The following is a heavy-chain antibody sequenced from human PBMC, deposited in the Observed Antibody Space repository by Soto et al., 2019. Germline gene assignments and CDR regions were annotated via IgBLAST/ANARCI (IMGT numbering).Heavy chain of an antibody. CDR2: ISGSGGST. CDR1: GFTFSSYA. Sequence: EVQLLESGGGLVQPGGSLRLSCAASGFTFSSYAMSWVRQAPGKGREWVPAISGSGGSTYYADSVKGRFTISKDNSKNTLYLQMNSLRAEDTAVYYCAKGKGVLRYFDWSRDLYYFDYWGQGTLVTVSS. CDR3: AKGKGVLRYFDWSRDLYYFDY. J-gene: IGHJ4*02. V-gene: IGHV3-23*01. D-gene: IGHD3-9*01.